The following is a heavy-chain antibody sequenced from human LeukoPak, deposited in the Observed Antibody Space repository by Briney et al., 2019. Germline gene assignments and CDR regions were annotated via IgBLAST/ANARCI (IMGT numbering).Heavy chain of an antibody. CDR3: ASLMVTPIHIQH. CDR1: GGSIISSNYY. CDR2: IFYSGST. D-gene: IGHD4-23*01. J-gene: IGHJ1*01. V-gene: IGHV4-39*01. Sequence: PSETLSLTCTVPGGSIISSNYYWGWIRQPPGKGLEWIASIFYSGSTHYNPSLKSRVTISVDTSKNQFSLKLSSVTAADTAVYYCASLMVTPIHIQHWGQGTLVTVSS.